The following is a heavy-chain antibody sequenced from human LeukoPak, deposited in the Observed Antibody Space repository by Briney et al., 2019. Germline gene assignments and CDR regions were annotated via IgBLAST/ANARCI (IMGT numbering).Heavy chain of an antibody. CDR1: GFIFNKAW. CDR2: IKSNNDGGTT. D-gene: IGHD2-21*01. J-gene: IGHJ4*01. Sequence: PGGSLRLSCAASGFIFNKAWMNWVRQAPEKGPEWVGRIKSNNDGGTTDYASPVEGRFIISRDDSKNTIYLQMNRLIIDDTAIYYCTPVMVEDRGFWGQGTLVTVFS. V-gene: IGHV3-15*01. CDR3: TPVMVEDRGF.